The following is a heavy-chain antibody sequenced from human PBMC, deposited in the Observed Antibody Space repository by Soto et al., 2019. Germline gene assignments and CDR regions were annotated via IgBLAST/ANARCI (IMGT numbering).Heavy chain of an antibody. D-gene: IGHD3-16*02. CDR1: GFTFSSYE. CDR3: ARGNYDYVWGSYRNNWFDP. J-gene: IGHJ5*02. V-gene: IGHV3-48*03. Sequence: EVQLVESGGGLVQPGGSLRLSCAASGFTFSSYEMNWVRQAPGKGLEWVSYISSSGSTIYYADSVKGRFTISRDNAKNSLYLQMNSLRAEDTDVYYCARGNYDYVWGSYRNNWFDPWGQGTLVTVSS. CDR2: ISSSGSTI.